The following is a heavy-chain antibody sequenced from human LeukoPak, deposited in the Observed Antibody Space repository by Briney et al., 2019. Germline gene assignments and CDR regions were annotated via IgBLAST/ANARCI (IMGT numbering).Heavy chain of an antibody. J-gene: IGHJ6*02. CDR1: GFTFSSYW. CDR3: ARESPQANYDFWSGYYTYYYGMDV. D-gene: IGHD3-3*01. V-gene: IGHV3-7*03. CDR2: IKQGGSEK. Sequence: QPGGSLRLSCAASGFTFSSYWMSWVRQAPGKGLEWVANIKQGGSEKYYVDSVKGRFTISRDNAKNSLYLQMNSLRAEDTAVYYCARESPQANYDFWSGYYTYYYGMDVWGQGTTVTVSS.